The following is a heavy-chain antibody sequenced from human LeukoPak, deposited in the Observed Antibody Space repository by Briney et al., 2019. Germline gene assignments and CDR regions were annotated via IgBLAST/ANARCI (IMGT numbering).Heavy chain of an antibody. CDR1: GYSISSGYY. Sequence: KPSETLSLTCAVSGYSISSGYYWGWIRQPPGKGLEWIGSIYHSGSTYYNPSLKSRVTISVGTSKNQFSLKLSSVTAADTAVYYCARRQYSSSWYRWGQGTLVTVSS. V-gene: IGHV4-38-2*01. J-gene: IGHJ4*02. D-gene: IGHD6-13*01. CDR3: ARRQYSSSWYR. CDR2: IYHSGST.